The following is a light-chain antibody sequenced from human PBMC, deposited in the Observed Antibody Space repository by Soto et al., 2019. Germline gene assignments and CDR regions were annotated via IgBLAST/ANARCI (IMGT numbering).Light chain of an antibody. CDR1: SSDVGSYNL. CDR3: GSYAGSSAHVV. V-gene: IGLV2-23*01. CDR2: EGS. J-gene: IGLJ2*01. Sequence: QSALTQPASVSGSPGQSITISCTGTSSDVGSYNLVSWYQQHPGKAPKLMIYEGSKRPSGVSNRFSGSKSCNTASLTISGLQADDGAVDYCGSYAGSSAHVVFGGGTKLTVL.